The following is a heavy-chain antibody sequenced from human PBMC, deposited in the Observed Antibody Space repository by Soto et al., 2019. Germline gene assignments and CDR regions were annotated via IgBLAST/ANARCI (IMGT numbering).Heavy chain of an antibody. CDR2: IYYSGST. CDR3: ARSGVMLLTTLFYYYGMDV. J-gene: IGHJ6*02. CDR1: GGSISSYY. V-gene: IGHV4-59*01. D-gene: IGHD2-15*01. Sequence: QVQLQESGPGLVKPSETLSLTCTVSGGSISSYYWSWIRQPPGKGLEWIGYIYYSGSTNYNPSLKSRVTISVDTSKNQFSLNLSSVTAAETAVYYCARSGVMLLTTLFYYYGMDVWGQGTTVTVSS.